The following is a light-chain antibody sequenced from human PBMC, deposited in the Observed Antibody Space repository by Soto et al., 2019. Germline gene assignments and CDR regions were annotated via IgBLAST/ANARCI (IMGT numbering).Light chain of an antibody. CDR2: GAS. J-gene: IGKJ2*01. CDR3: HQFGSSPPAFT. Sequence: ESMLTQSPGTLSLSPGERATVSCRASQSVSTRYLAWYQQKPGQAPRLLIYGASIRATGIPDRFSGSGSGTDFTLTISSLEPEDFAVYYCHQFGSSPPAFTFGQGTKLEI. V-gene: IGKV3-20*01. CDR1: QSVSTRY.